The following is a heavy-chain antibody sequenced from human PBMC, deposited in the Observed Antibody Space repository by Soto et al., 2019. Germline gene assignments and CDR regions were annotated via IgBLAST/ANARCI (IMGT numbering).Heavy chain of an antibody. V-gene: IGHV1-58*01. D-gene: IGHD3-22*01. CDR3: AAEPFYDSSGPFYYYYGMDV. CDR1: GFTFTSSA. Sequence: SVKVSCKDSGFTFTSSAVQWARPARGQRLEWIGWIVVGSGNTNYAQKFQERVTITRDMSTSTAYMELSSLRSEDTAVYYCAAEPFYDSSGPFYYYYGMDVWGQGTTVTVSS. CDR2: IVVGSGNT. J-gene: IGHJ6*02.